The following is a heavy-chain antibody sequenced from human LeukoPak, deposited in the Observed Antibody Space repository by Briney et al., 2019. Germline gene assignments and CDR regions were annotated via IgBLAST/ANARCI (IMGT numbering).Heavy chain of an antibody. CDR2: IIPIFSTA. V-gene: IGHV1-69*13. D-gene: IGHD3-22*01. Sequence: GASVKVSCKASGGTFSGYAISWVRQAPGQGLEWMGGIIPIFSTANYAQKFQGRVTITADESTSTAYMELSSLRSEDTAVYYCARGGWPYYYDSSGYFYFDYWGQGTLVTVSS. J-gene: IGHJ4*02. CDR3: ARGGWPYYYDSSGYFYFDY. CDR1: GGTFSGYA.